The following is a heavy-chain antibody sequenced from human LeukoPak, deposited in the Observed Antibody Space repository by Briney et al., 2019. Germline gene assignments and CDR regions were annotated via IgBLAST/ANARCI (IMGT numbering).Heavy chain of an antibody. Sequence: GGSLRLSCAASGFTFNNYGMSWVRQAPGKGLEWVSAISGSGGSTYYADSVKGRFTISRDNSKNTLYLQMNSLRAEDTAVYYCAKGTAMVWYNGAFDIWGQGTMVTVSS. D-gene: IGHD5-18*01. J-gene: IGHJ3*02. V-gene: IGHV3-23*01. CDR3: AKGTAMVWYNGAFDI. CDR1: GFTFNNYG. CDR2: ISGSGGST.